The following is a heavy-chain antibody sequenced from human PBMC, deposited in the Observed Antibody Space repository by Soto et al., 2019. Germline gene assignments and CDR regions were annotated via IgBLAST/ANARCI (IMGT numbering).Heavy chain of an antibody. CDR1: GYTFTSYG. CDR2: ISAYNGNT. J-gene: IGHJ6*02. CDR3: ARARDDFWSCYYTDHYYGMDV. D-gene: IGHD3-3*01. V-gene: IGHV1-18*01. Sequence: QVQLVQSGAEVKKPGASVKVSCKASGYTFTSYGISWVRQAPGQGLEWMGWISAYNGNTNYAQKLQGRVTMTTDTSTSTAYMELRSLSSADTAVNYCARARDDFWSCYYTDHYYGMDVWGQGTTVTDSS.